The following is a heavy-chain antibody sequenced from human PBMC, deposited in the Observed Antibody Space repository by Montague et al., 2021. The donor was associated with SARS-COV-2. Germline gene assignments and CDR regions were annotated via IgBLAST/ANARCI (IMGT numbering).Heavy chain of an antibody. CDR1: GGSVSSGSYY. D-gene: IGHD3-3*01. Sequence: SETLSLTCIVSGGSVSSGSYYWSWIRQPPGKGLEWIGYIYYSGSTNYNPSLKSRVTISVDTSKNQFSLKLSSVTAADTAVYYCARDPLRITIFGVVTRYGMDVWGQGTPVTVSS. CDR3: ARDPLRITIFGVVTRYGMDV. CDR2: IYYSGST. J-gene: IGHJ6*02. V-gene: IGHV4-61*01.